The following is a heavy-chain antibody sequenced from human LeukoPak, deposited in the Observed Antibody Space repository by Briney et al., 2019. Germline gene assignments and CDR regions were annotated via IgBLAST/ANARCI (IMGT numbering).Heavy chain of an antibody. CDR3: AKDGMLRGWFDP. Sequence: GGSLRLSCAASGFTFSSYGMSWVRQAPGKGLEWVSAISGSGGSTYYADSVKGRFTISRDNSKNTLYLQMNSLRAEDSAVYYCAKDGMLRGWFDPWGQGTLVTVSS. V-gene: IGHV3-23*01. J-gene: IGHJ5*02. CDR2: ISGSGGST. CDR1: GFTFSSYG. D-gene: IGHD1-1*01.